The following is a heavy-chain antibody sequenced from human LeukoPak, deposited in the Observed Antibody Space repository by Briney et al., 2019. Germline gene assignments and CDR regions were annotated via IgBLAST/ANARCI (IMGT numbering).Heavy chain of an antibody. D-gene: IGHD6-19*01. V-gene: IGHV4-59*01. Sequence: SETLSLTCAVSGGSISSFYWSWIRQPPGKGLEWIGYIYYSGSTNYNPSLKSRVTISVDTSKNQFSLKLSSVTAADTAVYYCAARIAVGVFDYWGQGTLVTVSS. CDR2: IYYSGST. J-gene: IGHJ4*02. CDR3: AARIAVGVFDY. CDR1: GGSISSFY.